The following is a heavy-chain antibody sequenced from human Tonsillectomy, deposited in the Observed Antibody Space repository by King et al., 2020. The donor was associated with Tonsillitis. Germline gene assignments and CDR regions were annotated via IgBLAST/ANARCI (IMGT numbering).Heavy chain of an antibody. CDR2: IHTSGST. CDR3: ARDQPVGSTRFDF. D-gene: IGHD1-1*01. CDR1: GASMSSYY. J-gene: IGHJ4*02. Sequence: PLQESGPGLVKPSETLSLTCTVSGASMSSYYWSWIRQPAEKGLEWIGRIHTSGSTNYKPSLESRVTMSVDTSKNQFSLKLNSMTAADTAVYYCARDQPVGSTRFDFWGQGILVTVSS. V-gene: IGHV4-4*07.